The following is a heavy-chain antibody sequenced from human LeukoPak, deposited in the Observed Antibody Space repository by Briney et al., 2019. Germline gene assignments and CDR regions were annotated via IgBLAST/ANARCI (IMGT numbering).Heavy chain of an antibody. D-gene: IGHD4-17*01. CDR3: ARVLRDYGDYIPPGAFDI. Sequence: GGSLRLSCAASGFTVSSNYMSWVRQAPGKGLEWVSVIYSGGSTYYADSVKGRFTISRDNSKNTLYLQMNSLRAEDTAVYYCARVLRDYGDYIPPGAFDIWGQGTMVTVSS. CDR1: GFTVSSNY. CDR2: IYSGGST. V-gene: IGHV3-66*01. J-gene: IGHJ3*02.